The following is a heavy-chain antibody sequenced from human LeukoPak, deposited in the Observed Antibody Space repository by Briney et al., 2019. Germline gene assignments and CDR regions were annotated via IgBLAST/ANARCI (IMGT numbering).Heavy chain of an antibody. V-gene: IGHV4-4*02. CDR3: ARRLPYYDFWSGYYIGGGYFDY. Sequence: PSGTLSLTCAVSGGSISSSNWWSWVRQPPGKGLEWIGEIYHSGSTNYNPSLKSRVTISVDKSKNQFSLKLSSVTAADTAVYYCARRLPYYDFWSGYYIGGGYFDYWGQGTLVTVSS. J-gene: IGHJ4*02. D-gene: IGHD3-3*01. CDR2: IYHSGST. CDR1: GGSISSSNW.